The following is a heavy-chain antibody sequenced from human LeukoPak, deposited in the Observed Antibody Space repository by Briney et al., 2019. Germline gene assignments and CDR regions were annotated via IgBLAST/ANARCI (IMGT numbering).Heavy chain of an antibody. J-gene: IGHJ5*02. Sequence: PGGSLGLSCAASGFTFSSYSMNWVRQAPGKGLEWVSYISSSSSTIYYADSVKGRFTISRDNAKNSLYLQMNSLRAEDTAVYYCARTGYCSSTSCSANGWFDPWGQGTLVTVSS. D-gene: IGHD2-2*01. CDR1: GFTFSSYS. V-gene: IGHV3-48*01. CDR3: ARTGYCSSTSCSANGWFDP. CDR2: ISSSSSTI.